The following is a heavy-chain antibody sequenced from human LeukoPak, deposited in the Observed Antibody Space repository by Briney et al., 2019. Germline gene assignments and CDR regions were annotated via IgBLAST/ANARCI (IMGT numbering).Heavy chain of an antibody. Sequence: GGSLRLSCAASGFTVSSNYMSWVRQAPGKGLEWVSIIYSGGSTYYADSVRGRFTISRDNSKNTLYLLMNSLRAEDTAVYYCAKIRLEESATGYWGQGTLVTVSS. CDR3: AKIRLEESATGY. V-gene: IGHV3-66*01. CDR2: IYSGGST. D-gene: IGHD2-15*01. CDR1: GFTVSSNY. J-gene: IGHJ4*02.